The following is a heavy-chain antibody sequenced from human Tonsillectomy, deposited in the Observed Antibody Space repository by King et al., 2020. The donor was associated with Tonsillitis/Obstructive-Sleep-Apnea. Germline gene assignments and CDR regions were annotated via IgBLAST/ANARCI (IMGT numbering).Heavy chain of an antibody. CDR1: GFTVSSNY. Sequence: VQLVESGGGLVQPGGSLRLSCAASGFTVSSNYMSWVRQAPGKGLEWVSVIYSGSSTYYADSVKGRFTISRDNSKNTVFLQMNSLRADDTAVYYCAKLVAPAASYSVWFDPWGQGTLVTVSS. CDR2: IYSGSST. J-gene: IGHJ5*02. CDR3: AKLVAPAASYSVWFDP. D-gene: IGHD2-2*01. V-gene: IGHV3-66*01.